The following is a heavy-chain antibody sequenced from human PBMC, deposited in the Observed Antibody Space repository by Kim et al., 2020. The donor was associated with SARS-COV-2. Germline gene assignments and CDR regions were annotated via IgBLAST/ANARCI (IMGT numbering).Heavy chain of an antibody. V-gene: IGHV3-30*01. D-gene: IGHD6-6*01. J-gene: IGHJ6*02. Sequence: ADSVKGRVTISRDNYKNTLYLQMNSLRAEDTAVYYCARSIAGSYYYGMDVWGQGTTVTVSS. CDR3: ARSIAGSYYYGMDV.